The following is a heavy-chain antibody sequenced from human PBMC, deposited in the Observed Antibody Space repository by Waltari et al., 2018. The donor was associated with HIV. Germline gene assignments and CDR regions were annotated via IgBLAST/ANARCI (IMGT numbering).Heavy chain of an antibody. Sequence: QVQLVQSGAEVKKPGSSVKVSCKASGGTFSSYAISWVRQARGQGLGWRGGNIPIFGTANYAQKFQGRVTITADESTSTAYMELSSLRSEDTAVYYCARDRGGSYYYYGMDVWGQGTTVTVSS. V-gene: IGHV1-69*12. D-gene: IGHD3-10*01. CDR3: ARDRGGSYYYYGMDV. CDR2: NIPIFGTA. CDR1: GGTFSSYA. J-gene: IGHJ6*02.